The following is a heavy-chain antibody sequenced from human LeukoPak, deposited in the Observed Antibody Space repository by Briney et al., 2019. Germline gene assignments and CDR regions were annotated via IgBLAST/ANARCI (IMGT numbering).Heavy chain of an antibody. V-gene: IGHV4-61*02. CDR1: GGSIISGTYY. D-gene: IGHD6-6*01. Sequence: SETLSLTCTVSGGSIISGTYYWTWIRQPAGKGLEWIGRIYTSGSTNFNPSLKSRVSISLDTSQNQFSLKVSTVTAADTAVYYCAREGAARNFDYWGQGILVTVSS. CDR3: AREGAARNFDY. CDR2: IYTSGST. J-gene: IGHJ4*02.